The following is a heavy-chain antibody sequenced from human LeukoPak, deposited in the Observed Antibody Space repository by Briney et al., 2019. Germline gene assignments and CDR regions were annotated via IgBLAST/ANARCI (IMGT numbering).Heavy chain of an antibody. CDR3: ARDLWFGELLWPSAFDI. CDR1: GGSISSYY. Sequence: SETLSLTCTVSGGSISSYYWSWIRQPPGKGLEWIGYIYYSGSTNYNPSLKSRVTISVDTSKNQFSLKLSSVTAADTAVYYCARDLWFGELLWPSAFDIWGQGTMATVSS. V-gene: IGHV4-59*08. D-gene: IGHD3-10*01. CDR2: IYYSGST. J-gene: IGHJ3*02.